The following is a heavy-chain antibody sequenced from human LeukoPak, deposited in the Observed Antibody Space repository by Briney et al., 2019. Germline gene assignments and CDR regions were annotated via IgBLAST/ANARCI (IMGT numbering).Heavy chain of an antibody. CDR1: GDSISSGSYY. CDR3: ARARRMDNFDY. CDR2: IYSSGST. V-gene: IGHV4-61*02. J-gene: IGHJ4*02. D-gene: IGHD3/OR15-3a*01. Sequence: SETLSLTCTVSGDSISSGSYYWSWIRQPAGKGLEWIGRIYSSGSTNYNPSLKSRVTISVDTSKNQFSLKLSSVTAADTAVSYCARARRMDNFDYWGQGTLVTVSS.